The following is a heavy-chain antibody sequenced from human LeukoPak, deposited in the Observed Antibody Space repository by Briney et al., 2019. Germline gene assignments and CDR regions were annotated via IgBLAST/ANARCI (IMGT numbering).Heavy chain of an antibody. CDR1: GFTFDDYA. D-gene: IGHD3-22*01. Sequence: GGSLRLSCAASGFTFDDYAMYWVRQAPGKGLEWVSLISWDGYYTYYADSVKGRFTISRDNSKNTLYLKMNSLIAEDTAVDYCAKPSLYYYDTSGYYRYWYFDLWGRGTLVTVSS. J-gene: IGHJ2*01. CDR2: ISWDGYYT. V-gene: IGHV3-43D*03. CDR3: AKPSLYYYDTSGYYRYWYFDL.